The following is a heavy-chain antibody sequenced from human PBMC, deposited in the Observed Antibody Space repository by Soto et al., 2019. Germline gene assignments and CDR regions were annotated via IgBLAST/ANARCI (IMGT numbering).Heavy chain of an antibody. CDR1: GVSFSDYY. V-gene: IGHV4-34*01. CDR3: ARVVLCFCASCYGFSSI. Sequence: SETLSLTCAVYGVSFSDYYWTWILQPPWKGLEWIGEINHSGSTNYNPSLKSRVTISVDTSKYQFSLTLTSVTAADTAVYHCARVVLCFCASCYGFSSIWGQGTPVIVSS. CDR2: INHSGST. D-gene: IGHD3-10*01. J-gene: IGHJ4*02.